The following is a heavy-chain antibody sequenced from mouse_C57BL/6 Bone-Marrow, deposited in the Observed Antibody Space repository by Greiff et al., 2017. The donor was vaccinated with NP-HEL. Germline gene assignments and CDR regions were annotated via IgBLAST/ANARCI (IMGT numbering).Heavy chain of an antibody. D-gene: IGHD2-13*01. CDR2: IDPEDGET. CDR3: ASPTMVKRWYCDV. V-gene: IGHV14-2*01. J-gene: IGHJ1*03. Sequence: VQLKQSGAELVKPGASVKLSCTASGFNIKDYYMHWVKQRTEQGLEWIGRIDPEDGETKYAPKFQGKATITADTSSNTAYLRLSSLTSEDTAVYYCASPTMVKRWYCDVWGTGTTVTVSS. CDR1: GFNIKDYY.